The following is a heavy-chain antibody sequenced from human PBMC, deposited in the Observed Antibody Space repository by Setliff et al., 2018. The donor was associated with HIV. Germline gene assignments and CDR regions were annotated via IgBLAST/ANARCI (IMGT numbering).Heavy chain of an antibody. Sequence: PSETLSLTCTVSGGSITSRNYYWLWIRQPPGKGLEWVGSIYYNGDTYYNPSLETRVTISVATSKSQFSLKLNSVTAADTGVYYCAREGLRSGWSGSAVSRGTGMTEAERFDSWGQGTLVTVS. J-gene: IGHJ4*02. V-gene: IGHV4-39*07. D-gene: IGHD6-19*01. CDR3: AREGLRSGWSGSAVSRGTGMTEAERFDS. CDR1: GGSITSRNYY. CDR2: IYYNGDT.